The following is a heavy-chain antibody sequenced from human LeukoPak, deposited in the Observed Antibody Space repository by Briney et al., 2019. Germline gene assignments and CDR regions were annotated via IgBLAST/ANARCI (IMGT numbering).Heavy chain of an antibody. D-gene: IGHD3-9*01. V-gene: IGHV4-4*07. J-gene: IGHJ6*02. CDR2: IYTSGST. Sequence: SETLSLTCTVSGGSISSYYWSWIRQPAGKGLEWIGRIYTSGSTNYNPSLKSRVTMSVGTSKNQFSLKLSSVTAADTAVYYCAITILTGYYNGYYYYGMDVWGQGTTVTVSS. CDR1: GGSISSYY. CDR3: AITILTGYYNGYYYYGMDV.